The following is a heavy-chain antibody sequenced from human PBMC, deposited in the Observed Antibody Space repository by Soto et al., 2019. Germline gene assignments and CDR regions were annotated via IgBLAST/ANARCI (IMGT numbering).Heavy chain of an antibody. CDR2: ISGSGGST. Sequence: EVQLLESGGGLVQPGGSLRLSCAASGFTFSSYAMSWVRQAPGKGLEWVSAISGSGGSTYYADSVKGRFTISRDNSKNTLYLQMNSLRAEDTAVYYCANPLVASVRGVIPYYYGMDVGGQGTTVTVSS. V-gene: IGHV3-23*01. J-gene: IGHJ6*02. CDR3: ANPLVASVRGVIPYYYGMDV. D-gene: IGHD3-10*01. CDR1: GFTFSSYA.